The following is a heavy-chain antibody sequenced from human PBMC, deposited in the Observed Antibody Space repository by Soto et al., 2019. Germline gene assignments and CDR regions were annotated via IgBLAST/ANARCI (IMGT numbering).Heavy chain of an antibody. CDR1: GGSISSYY. Sequence: ETLSLTCTVSGGSISSYYWSWIRQPPGKGLEWIGYIYGSGSTNYNPSLKSRVSISTDTSQNQLSLKLSYVTAADTAVYYCARPRGRPYALDIRARRT. D-gene: IGHD6-25*01. J-gene: IGHJ3*02. CDR3: ARPRGRPYALDI. V-gene: IGHV4-59*08. CDR2: IYGSGST.